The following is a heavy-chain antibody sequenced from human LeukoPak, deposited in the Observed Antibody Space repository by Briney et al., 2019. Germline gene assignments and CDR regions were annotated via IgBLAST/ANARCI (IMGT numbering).Heavy chain of an antibody. D-gene: IGHD6-19*01. Sequence: GGSLRLSCAASGFTFSSYGMHWIRQAPGKGLEWVAVIWYGGSNKYYADSVKGRFTISRDNSKNTLYLQMNSLRAEDTAVYYCAKGGIPSMWLGDYWGQGTLVTVSS. CDR2: IWYGGSNK. CDR1: GFTFSSYG. CDR3: AKGGIPSMWLGDY. V-gene: IGHV3-33*06. J-gene: IGHJ4*02.